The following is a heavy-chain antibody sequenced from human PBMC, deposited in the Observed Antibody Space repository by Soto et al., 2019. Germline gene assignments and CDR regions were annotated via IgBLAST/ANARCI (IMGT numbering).Heavy chain of an antibody. CDR2: IYYSGST. CDR3: ARQESGSYSPLDY. V-gene: IGHV4-39*01. J-gene: IGHJ4*02. Sequence: SETLSLTCTVSGGSISSSSYYWGWIRQPPGKGLEWIGSIYYSGSTYYNPSLKSRVTISVDTSKNQFSLKLSSVTAADTAVYYCARQESGSYSPLDYWGQGTLVTVSS. D-gene: IGHD1-26*01. CDR1: GGSISSSSYY.